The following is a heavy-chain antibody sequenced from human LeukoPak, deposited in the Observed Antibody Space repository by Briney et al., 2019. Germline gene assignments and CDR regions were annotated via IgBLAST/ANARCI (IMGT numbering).Heavy chain of an antibody. CDR1: GFTFSSYW. J-gene: IGHJ2*01. V-gene: IGHV3-7*01. CDR3: ARGPHDSSGYYLTL. Sequence: GGSLRLSCAASGFTFSSYWMTWVRQAPGKGLEWVGNIKQDGSEKYYVDSVKGRFTISRDNAKNSLYLQMNSLRAEDTAVYYCARGPHDSSGYYLTLWGRGTPVTVSS. CDR2: IKQDGSEK. D-gene: IGHD3-22*01.